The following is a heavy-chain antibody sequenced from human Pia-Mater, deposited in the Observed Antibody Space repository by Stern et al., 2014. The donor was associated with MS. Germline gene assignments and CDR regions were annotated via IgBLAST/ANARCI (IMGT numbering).Heavy chain of an antibody. CDR1: GFTFGSCA. D-gene: IGHD2/OR15-2a*01. V-gene: IGHV3-30*04. Sequence: VQLEESGGGVVQPGRPLRLSCVASGFTFGSCAMHWVRQAPGTGLGWVAGVSYDGSNKYDADSVKGRFTISRDNSQNTLYMQMSSLRPEDTAVYYCAKDRQYLTYFFDHWGQGSLVTVSS. CDR2: VSYDGSNK. J-gene: IGHJ5*02. CDR3: AKDRQYLTYFFDH.